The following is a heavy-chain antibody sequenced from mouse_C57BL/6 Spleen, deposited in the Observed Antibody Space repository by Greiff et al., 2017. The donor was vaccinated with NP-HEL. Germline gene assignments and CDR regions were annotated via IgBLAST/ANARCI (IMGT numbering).Heavy chain of an antibody. CDR2: IYPGGGYT. D-gene: IGHD1-1*01. CDR3: ARRIYYGSSYWNFDV. Sequence: QVQLQQSGAELVRPGTSVKMSCKASGYTFTNYWIGWAKQRPGHGLEWIGDIYPGGGYTNYNEKFKGKATLTADKSSSTAYMQFSSLTSEDSAIYYCARRIYYGSSYWNFDVWGTGTTVTVSS. CDR1: GYTFTNYW. V-gene: IGHV1-63*01. J-gene: IGHJ1*03.